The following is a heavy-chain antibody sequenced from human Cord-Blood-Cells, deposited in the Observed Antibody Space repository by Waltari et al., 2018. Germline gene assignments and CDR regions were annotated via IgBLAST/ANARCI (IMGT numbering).Heavy chain of an antibody. D-gene: IGHD5-12*01. CDR3: ARPGEMATMVDY. CDR1: GSAISSSSYY. Sequence: QLQLQESGPGLAKPSETLSLTCPVPGSAISSSSYYWGWIRQPPGKGLEWIGSIYYSGSTYYNPSLKSRVTISVDTSKNQFSLKLSAVTAADTAVYYCARPGEMATMVDYWGQGTLVTVSS. CDR2: IYYSGST. J-gene: IGHJ4*02. V-gene: IGHV4-39*01.